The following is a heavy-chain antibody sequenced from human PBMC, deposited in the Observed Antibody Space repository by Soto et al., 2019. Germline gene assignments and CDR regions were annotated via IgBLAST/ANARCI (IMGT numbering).Heavy chain of an antibody. CDR1: GGSFSGYY. D-gene: IGHD2-8*01. CDR2: INHSGST. V-gene: IGHV4-34*01. J-gene: IGHJ4*01. Sequence: SETLSLTCAVYGGSFSGYYWSWIRQPPGKGLEWIGEINHSGSTNYNPSLKSRVTISIDTSKNQFSLKLSSVTAADTAVYYCARATRYCTNGVCSTFEYWGQGTLVTVSS. CDR3: ARATRYCTNGVCSTFEY.